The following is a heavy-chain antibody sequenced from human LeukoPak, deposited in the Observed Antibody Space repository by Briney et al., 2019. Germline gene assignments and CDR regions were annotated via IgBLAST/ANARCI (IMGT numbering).Heavy chain of an antibody. CDR2: IYHSGTT. CDR1: TYPISSGYY. Sequence: PSETLSLTCAVFTYPISSGYYWGWVRQPPGKGLEWIGSIYHSGTTYYNPSLKSRVTISVDTSKNQFSLKLNSVTAADTAVYYCVRPGYCSGGSCYWFDPWGQGTLVTVSS. CDR3: VRPGYCSGGSCYWFDP. J-gene: IGHJ5*02. V-gene: IGHV4-38-2*01. D-gene: IGHD2-15*01.